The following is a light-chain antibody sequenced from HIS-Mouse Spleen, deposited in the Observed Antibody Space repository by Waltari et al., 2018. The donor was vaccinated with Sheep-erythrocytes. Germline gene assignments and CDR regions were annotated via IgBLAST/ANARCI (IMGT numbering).Light chain of an antibody. J-gene: IGLJ2*01. V-gene: IGLV3-1*01. CDR2: QDS. Sequence: SYELTQPPSVSVSPGQTASITCSGDQVGDKYACWYQQKPGQSPVLVIYQDSNRPSGIPERFAGSNSGNTATLTISGTQAMDEADYYCQAWDSSTAVFGGGTKLTVL. CDR1: QVGDKY. CDR3: QAWDSSTAV.